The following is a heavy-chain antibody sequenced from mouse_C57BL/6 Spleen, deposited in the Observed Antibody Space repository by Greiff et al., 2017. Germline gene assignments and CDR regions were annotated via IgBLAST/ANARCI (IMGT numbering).Heavy chain of an antibody. D-gene: IGHD1-1*01. CDR3: TSGYYGSSDY. V-gene: IGHV1-15*01. CDR2: IDPETGCT. J-gene: IGHJ2*01. Sequence: QVQLQQSGAELVRPGASVTLSFKASGYTFTDYEMHWVKQTPVHGLEWIGAIDPETGCTAYNQKFQGKAILTADKSSITAYIQLRSLTSEDSAVYYCTSGYYGSSDYWGQGTTLTVSS. CDR1: GYTFTDYE.